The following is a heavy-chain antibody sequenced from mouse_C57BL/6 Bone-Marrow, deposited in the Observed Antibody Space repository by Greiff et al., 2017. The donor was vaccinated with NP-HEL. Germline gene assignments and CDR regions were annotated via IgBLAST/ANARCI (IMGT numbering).Heavy chain of an antibody. D-gene: IGHD1-1*01. J-gene: IGHJ4*01. CDR1: GYTFTSYW. Sequence: QVQLQQPGAELVRPGTSVKLSCKASGYTFTSYWMHWVKQRPGQGLEWIGVIDPSDSYTNYNQKFKGKATLTVDTSSSTAYMQLSSLTSEDSAVYYCARGSRTTYYYAMDYWGQGTSVTVSS. CDR2: IDPSDSYT. CDR3: ARGSRTTYYYAMDY. V-gene: IGHV1-59*01.